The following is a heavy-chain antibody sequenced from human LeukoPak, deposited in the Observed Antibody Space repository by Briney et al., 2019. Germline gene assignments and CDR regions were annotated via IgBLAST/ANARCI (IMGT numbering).Heavy chain of an antibody. J-gene: IGHJ6*03. D-gene: IGHD3-10*01. Sequence: ASVTVSCKASGGTFSSYAISWVRQAPGQGLEWMGGIIPIFGTANYAQKFQGRVTITADESTSTAYMELSSLRSEDTAVYYCARAPSSYYYGSGSPYKTYYYYYMDVWGKGTTVTISS. V-gene: IGHV1-69*13. CDR1: GGTFSSYA. CDR3: ARAPSSYYYGSGSPYKTYYYYYMDV. CDR2: IIPIFGTA.